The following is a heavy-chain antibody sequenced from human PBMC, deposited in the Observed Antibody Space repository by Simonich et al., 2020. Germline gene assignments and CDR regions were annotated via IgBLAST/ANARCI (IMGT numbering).Heavy chain of an antibody. V-gene: IGHV1-2*02. CDR2: LNPNRGGT. CDR1: GYTFTGYY. Sequence: QVQLVQSGAEVKKPGASVKVSCKASGYTFTGYYMHWVRQAPGQGLEWIGWLNPNRGGTNYAQKLQGRVTMTRDTSISTAYMELSRLRSDDTAVYYCARGALTGDYYYMDVWGKGTTVTVSS. D-gene: IGHD7-27*01. J-gene: IGHJ6*03. CDR3: ARGALTGDYYYMDV.